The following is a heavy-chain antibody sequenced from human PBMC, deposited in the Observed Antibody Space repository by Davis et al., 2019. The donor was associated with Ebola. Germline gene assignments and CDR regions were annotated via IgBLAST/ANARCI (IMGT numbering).Heavy chain of an antibody. V-gene: IGHV1-18*04. CDR1: GYTFTSYG. Sequence: ASVKVSCKASGYTFTSYGISWVRQAPGQGLEWMGWISVYNGNTNYAQILQGRVTMTTDTSTSTAYMELRSLKSDDTAVYYCARAQFPTTSDHWGQGTLVTVSS. CDR3: ARAQFPTTSDH. D-gene: IGHD1-1*01. CDR2: ISVYNGNT. J-gene: IGHJ4*02.